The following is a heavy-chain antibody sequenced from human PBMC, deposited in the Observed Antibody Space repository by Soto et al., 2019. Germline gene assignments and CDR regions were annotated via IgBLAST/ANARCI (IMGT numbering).Heavy chain of an antibody. CDR3: ARGGAMGVDY. J-gene: IGHJ4*02. V-gene: IGHV3-74*01. D-gene: IGHD1-26*01. CDR2: IYFDGITT. CDR1: GFTFNTHW. Sequence: SLRLSCTASGFTFNTHWMHWVRQAPGKGLVWVSRIYFDGITTNYAYSVKGRLTVSRDNAKNTVYLHVNTLRDEDTAVYYCARGGAMGVDYWGQGTLVXV.